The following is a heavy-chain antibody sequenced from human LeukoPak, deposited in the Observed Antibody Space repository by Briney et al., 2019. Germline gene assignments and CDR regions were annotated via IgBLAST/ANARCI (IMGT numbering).Heavy chain of an antibody. CDR2: IYYSGIT. CDR3: ARASGAFDY. J-gene: IGHJ4*02. Sequence: SETLYLTCTVSGGSISSSYWSWIRQPPGKGLEWIGYIYYSGITNYNPSLKSRVTISLDTSKNQFSLKLNSVTAADTAVYYCARASGAFDYWGQGALVTVSS. CDR1: GGSISSSY. V-gene: IGHV4-59*01.